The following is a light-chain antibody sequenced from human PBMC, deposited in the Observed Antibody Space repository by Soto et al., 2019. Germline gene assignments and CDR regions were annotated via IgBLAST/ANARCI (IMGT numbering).Light chain of an antibody. CDR1: QTINDW. CDR2: KVS. CDR3: QQYHLFWT. J-gene: IGKJ1*01. Sequence: DIQMTQSPSTLPASVGDRVTITCRASQTINDWLARYQQKPGKVPKLLIYKVSSLESGVPSRFSGSGSGTESSLTISSLQPDDFATYYCQQYHLFWTFGQGTTVEIK. V-gene: IGKV1-5*03.